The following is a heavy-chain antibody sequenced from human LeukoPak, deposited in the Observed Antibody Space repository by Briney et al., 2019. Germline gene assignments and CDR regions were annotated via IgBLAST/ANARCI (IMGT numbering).Heavy chain of an antibody. Sequence: GGSLRLSCTASGFTFSSYEMNWVRQAPGKGLEWVSYISSSGSTIYYADSVKGRFTISRDNAKNSLYLQMNSLRAEDTAVYYCASRTRDGYNDDYWGQGTLVTVSS. CDR2: ISSSGSTI. V-gene: IGHV3-48*03. CDR1: GFTFSSYE. D-gene: IGHD5-24*01. CDR3: ASRTRDGYNDDY. J-gene: IGHJ4*02.